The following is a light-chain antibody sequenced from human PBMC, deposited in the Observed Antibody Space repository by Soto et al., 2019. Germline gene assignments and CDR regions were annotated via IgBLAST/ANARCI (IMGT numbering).Light chain of an antibody. CDR1: QDISNY. V-gene: IGKV1-27*01. Sequence: DIQMTQSPPSLSASVGDRVTITCRASQDISNYLAWYQQRPGKVPRLLIYAASTLQSGVPSRFSGSGSGTDFTLTISSLLPEDAATYYCQNLDSAAFTFGAGAKVDIK. CDR3: QNLDSAAFT. J-gene: IGKJ3*01. CDR2: AAS.